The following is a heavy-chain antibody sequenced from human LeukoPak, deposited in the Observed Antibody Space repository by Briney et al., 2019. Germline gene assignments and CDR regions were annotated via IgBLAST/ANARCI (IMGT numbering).Heavy chain of an antibody. CDR3: ARGHWELPDAFDI. J-gene: IGHJ3*02. Sequence: GASVKVSCKASGGTFSSYAISWVRQAPGRGLEWMGGIIPIFGTANYAQKFQGRVTITADESTSTAYMELSSLRSEDTAVYYCARGHWELPDAFDIWGQGTMVTVSS. V-gene: IGHV1-69*13. CDR1: GGTFSSYA. D-gene: IGHD1-26*01. CDR2: IIPIFGTA.